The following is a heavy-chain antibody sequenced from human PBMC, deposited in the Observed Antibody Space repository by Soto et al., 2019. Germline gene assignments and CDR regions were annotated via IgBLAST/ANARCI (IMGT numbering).Heavy chain of an antibody. CDR2: ISYDGSNK. CDR1: GFTFSSYG. CDR3: AKDIRIAARRHFDY. J-gene: IGHJ4*02. V-gene: IGHV3-30*18. Sequence: QVQLVESGGGVVQPGRSLRLSCAASGFTFSSYGMHWVRQAPGKGLEWVAVISYDGSNKYYADSVKGRFTISRDNSKNTLYLQMNSLRAEDTAVYYCAKDIRIAARRHFDYWGQGTLVTVSS. D-gene: IGHD6-6*01.